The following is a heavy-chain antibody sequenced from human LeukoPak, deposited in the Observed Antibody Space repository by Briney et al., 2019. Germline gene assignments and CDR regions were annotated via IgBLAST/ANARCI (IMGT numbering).Heavy chain of an antibody. CDR1: GFTFSSYA. J-gene: IGHJ4*02. V-gene: IGHV3-7*03. CDR3: ARSIPYGTTWYGRSDY. Sequence: GSLRLSCAASGFTFSSYAMHWVRQAPGKGLEWVANIKPDGTTKFYVDSVKGRFTISRDNALNSLYLQMNSLRAEDTAIYYCARSIPYGTTWYGRSDYWGQGTLVTVSS. CDR2: IKPDGTTK. D-gene: IGHD6-13*01.